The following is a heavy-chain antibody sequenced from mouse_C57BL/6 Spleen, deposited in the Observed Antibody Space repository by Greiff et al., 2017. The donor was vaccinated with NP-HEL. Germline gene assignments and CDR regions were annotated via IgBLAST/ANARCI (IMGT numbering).Heavy chain of an antibody. CDR1: GYTFTSYW. CDR3: ASPITTVAMDY. CDR2: IDPSDSYT. J-gene: IGHJ4*01. V-gene: IGHV1-59*01. D-gene: IGHD1-1*01. Sequence: VQLQQPGAELVRPGTSVKLSCKASGYTFTSYWMHWVKQRPGQGLEWIGVIDPSDSYTNYNQKFKGKATLTVDTSSSTAYMQLSSLTSEDSAVYYCASPITTVAMDYWGQGTSVTVSS.